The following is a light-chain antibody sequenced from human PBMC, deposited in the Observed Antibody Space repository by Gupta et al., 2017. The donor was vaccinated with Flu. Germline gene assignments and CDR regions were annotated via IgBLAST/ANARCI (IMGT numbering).Light chain of an antibody. CDR1: SSDIGGYNY. CDR2: EVI. CDR3: SSDAAGDILV. V-gene: IGLV2-8*01. J-gene: IGLJ2*01. Sequence: SVTISCTGTSSDIGGYNYVSWYQQHPDKAPKLLIFEVISRPAGVPDRFSGSKSGNTASLTVSGRQADDEGVYFCSSDAAGDILVFGGGTKLTVL.